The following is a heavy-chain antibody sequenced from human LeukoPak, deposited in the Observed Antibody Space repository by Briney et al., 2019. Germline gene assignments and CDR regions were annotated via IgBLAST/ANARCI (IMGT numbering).Heavy chain of an antibody. CDR2: IYSGGST. V-gene: IGHV3-53*01. D-gene: IGHD1-26*01. Sequence: PGGSLSLSCAASGFTVSRNYMSLVRQAPGKGLEWVSVIYSGGSTYYADSVKGRFTISRDNSKNTLYLQMNSLRAEDTAVYYCARRLGGPDRYYYYGMDVWGQGTTVTVSS. CDR3: ARRLGGPDRYYYYGMDV. CDR1: GFTVSRNY. J-gene: IGHJ6*02.